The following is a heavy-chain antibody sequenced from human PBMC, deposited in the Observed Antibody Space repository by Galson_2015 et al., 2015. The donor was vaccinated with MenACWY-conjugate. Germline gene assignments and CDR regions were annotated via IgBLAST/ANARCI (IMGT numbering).Heavy chain of an antibody. Sequence: SLRLSCAASGCTFSSYWMHWVRQVAGKGLMWVSRINNDGSNTGYADSVKGRFTISRDNAKNTVYLQMNSLRAEDTAVYYCVRDPASLPELFDYWGQGTLVTVSS. D-gene: IGHD1-7*01. CDR1: GCTFSSYW. V-gene: IGHV3-74*01. CDR3: VRDPASLPELFDY. CDR2: INNDGSNT. J-gene: IGHJ4*02.